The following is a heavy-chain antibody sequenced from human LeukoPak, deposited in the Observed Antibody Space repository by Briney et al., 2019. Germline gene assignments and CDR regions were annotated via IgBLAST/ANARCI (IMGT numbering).Heavy chain of an antibody. CDR1: GFTFSSYN. CDR2: ISSSSSPM. CDR3: ARGTYFYDSSGYYHGWYFDY. V-gene: IGHV3-48*02. Sequence: GGSLRLSCAASGFTFSSYNMNWVRQAPGKGLEWVSYISSSSSPMYNADSVKGRFTISRDSAKNSLYLQMNSLRDADTAVYYCARGTYFYDSSGYYHGWYFDYWDQGTLVTVSS. J-gene: IGHJ4*02. D-gene: IGHD3-22*01.